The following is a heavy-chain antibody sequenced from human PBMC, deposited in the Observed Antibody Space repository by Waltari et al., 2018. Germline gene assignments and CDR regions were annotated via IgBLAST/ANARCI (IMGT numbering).Heavy chain of an antibody. CDR3: ARNPYDFWSGYHFDY. CDR2: IYHSGST. J-gene: IGHJ4*02. D-gene: IGHD3-3*01. CDR1: GYSISSGYY. V-gene: IGHV4-38-2*01. Sequence: QVQLQESGPGLVKPSETLSLTCAVSGYSISSGYYWGWIRQPPGKGLEWIGSIYHSGSTYYNPSLTSRVTISVDTSKNQFSLNLSSVTAADTAVYYCARNPYDFWSGYHFDYWGQGTLVTVSS.